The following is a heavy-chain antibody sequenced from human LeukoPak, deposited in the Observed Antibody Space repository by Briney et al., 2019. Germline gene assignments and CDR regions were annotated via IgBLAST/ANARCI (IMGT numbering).Heavy chain of an antibody. V-gene: IGHV3-23*01. Sequence: PGGSLRLSCAASGFTLSNYAMTWVRQAPGKGLEWVSTIRGSGDSTYYADSVKGRFTISRDNSKNTLYLQMNSLRAEDTAVYYCARDLETPVIGFFDWLPLGAAFDIWGQGTMVTVSS. CDR1: GFTLSNYA. CDR2: IRGSGDST. CDR3: ARDLETPVIGFFDWLPLGAAFDI. D-gene: IGHD3-9*01. J-gene: IGHJ3*02.